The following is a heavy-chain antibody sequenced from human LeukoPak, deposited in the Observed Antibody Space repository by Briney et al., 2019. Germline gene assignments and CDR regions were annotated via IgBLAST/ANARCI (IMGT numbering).Heavy chain of an antibody. CDR1: GGSFSGYY. D-gene: IGHD6-19*01. V-gene: IGHV4-4*07. CDR3: AREGSKKQWLVFDY. CDR2: IYTSGST. Sequence: SETLSLTCAVYGGSFSGYYWSWIRQPAGKGLEWIGRIYTSGSTNYNPSLKSRVTMSVDTSKNQFSLKLSSVTAADTAVYYCAREGSKKQWLVFDYWGQGTLVTVSS. J-gene: IGHJ4*02.